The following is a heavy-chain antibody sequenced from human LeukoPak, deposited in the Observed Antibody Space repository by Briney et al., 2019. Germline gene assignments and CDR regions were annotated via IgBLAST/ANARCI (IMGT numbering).Heavy chain of an antibody. Sequence: SDTLSLTCTVSGGSISSYYWSWIRQPAGKGLEWIGRIYTSGSTNYNPSLKSRVTMSVDTSKNQFSLKLSSVTAADTAVYYCARENDYYDSSGYPDYWGQGTLATVSS. CDR3: ARENDYYDSSGYPDY. J-gene: IGHJ4*02. D-gene: IGHD3-22*01. CDR1: GGSISSYY. CDR2: IYTSGST. V-gene: IGHV4-4*07.